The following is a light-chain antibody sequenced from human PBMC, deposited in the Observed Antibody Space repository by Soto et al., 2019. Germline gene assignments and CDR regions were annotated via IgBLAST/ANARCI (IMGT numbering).Light chain of an antibody. Sequence: DIQLTQSPSFLSASVGDTVTVTCRASQGINSYLDWYQQRPGKAPKLLSYAASTLESGVPARFSGSGSGTEFTLTISSLQPEDFATYYCQQLNSYPLTFGGGTKVEIK. J-gene: IGKJ4*01. V-gene: IGKV1-9*01. CDR1: QGINSY. CDR3: QQLNSYPLT. CDR2: AAS.